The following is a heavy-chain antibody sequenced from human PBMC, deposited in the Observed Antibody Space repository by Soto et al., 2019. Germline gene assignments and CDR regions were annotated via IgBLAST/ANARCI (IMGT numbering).Heavy chain of an antibody. CDR1: GGCIKIRSPY. Sequence: PSDSLSLTCAFCGGCIKIRSPYWGLISKSAWKGLECIGNIFYSGNTYYNPSLQSRVTMSVDASENEFSLKLSSVTAADTAVYYCARRNGYDFGSTWFAPRGHGTLVPVSS. CDR3: ARRNGYDFGSTWFAP. D-gene: IGHD5-12*01. J-gene: IGHJ5*02. CDR2: IFYSGNT. V-gene: IGHV4-39*01.